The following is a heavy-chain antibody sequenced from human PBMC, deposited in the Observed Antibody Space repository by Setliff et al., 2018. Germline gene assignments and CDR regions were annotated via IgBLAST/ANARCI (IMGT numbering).Heavy chain of an antibody. D-gene: IGHD2-2*01. CDR2: ISHGVST. Sequence: ASETLSLTCTVSGASVTSFDYYWSWIRQPPGKGLEYIGHISHGVSTSYSPSLKSRLSISADTSKNQFSLKLTSVTAADTAVYYCARTHCTTTSCFYFHYWGQGTVVTVS. J-gene: IGHJ4*02. CDR3: ARTHCTTTSCFYFHY. V-gene: IGHV4-30-4*01. CDR1: GASVTSFDYY.